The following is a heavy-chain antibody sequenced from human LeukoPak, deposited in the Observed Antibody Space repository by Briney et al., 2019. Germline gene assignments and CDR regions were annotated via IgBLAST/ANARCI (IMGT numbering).Heavy chain of an antibody. D-gene: IGHD6-13*01. CDR2: IYSGGST. Sequence: GGSLRLSCAASGFTVSSNYMSWVRQAPGKGLEWVSVIYSGGSTYYADSVKGRFTISRDNSKNTLYLQMNSLRAEHTAVYYCARESSVAGTARYLDPRGQGTLVTVSS. J-gene: IGHJ5*02. V-gene: IGHV3-66*01. CDR1: GFTVSSNY. CDR3: ARESSVAGTARYLDP.